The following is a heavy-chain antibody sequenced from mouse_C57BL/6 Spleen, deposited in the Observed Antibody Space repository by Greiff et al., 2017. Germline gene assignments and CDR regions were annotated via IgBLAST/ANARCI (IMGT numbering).Heavy chain of an antibody. V-gene: IGHV5-17*01. CDR1: GFTFSDYG. CDR2: ISSGSSTI. D-gene: IGHD1-1*01. J-gene: IGHJ4*01. CDR3: ARPVVAYYYAMDY. Sequence: VQLKESGGGLVKPGGSLKLSCAASGFTFSDYGMHWVRQAPEKGLACVAYISSGSSTIYYADTVKGRFTISRENAKNTLFLKMTSRRAEDTAMYYCARPVVAYYYAMDYWGQGTSVTVSS.